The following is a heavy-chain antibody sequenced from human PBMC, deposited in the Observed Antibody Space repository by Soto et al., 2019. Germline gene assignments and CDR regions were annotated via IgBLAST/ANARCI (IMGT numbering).Heavy chain of an antibody. J-gene: IGHJ6*02. CDR1: GYPFSRYL. CDR3: ATQNYSSGMDV. CDR2: ISAYNGNT. Sequence: VKVACKASGYPFSRYLSTWVRQATGQGLEWMGWISAYNGNTNYAQMLQGRVTMTTDTSTNTAYMELRSLRSDDTTVFYCATQNYSSGMDVSGQGITVSVPS. V-gene: IGHV1-18*01.